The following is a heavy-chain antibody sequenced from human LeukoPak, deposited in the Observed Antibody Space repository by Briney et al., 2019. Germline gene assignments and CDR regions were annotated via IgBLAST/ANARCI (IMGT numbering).Heavy chain of an antibody. CDR1: GASIRNYY. J-gene: IGHJ3*02. V-gene: IGHV4-59*01. CDR3: ARAAVDDAFDI. Sequence: SETLSLTCTVSGASIRNYYWCWIRQPPGKGPEWIGHMFYSGHSNYNPSLKSRVTISVDTSKNQFALELSSVTAADTAMYYCARAAVDDAFDIWGQGTMVTVSS. CDR2: MFYSGHS.